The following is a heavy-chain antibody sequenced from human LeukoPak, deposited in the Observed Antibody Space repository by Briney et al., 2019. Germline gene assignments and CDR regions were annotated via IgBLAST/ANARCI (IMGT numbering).Heavy chain of an antibody. D-gene: IGHD4-23*01. CDR1: GYTFTGYY. CDR2: FDPEDGET. V-gene: IGHV1-24*01. J-gene: IGHJ3*02. Sequence: ASVKVSCKASGYTFTGYYMHWVRQAPGKGLEWMGGFDPEDGETIYAQKFQGRVTMTEDTSTDTAYMELSSLRSEDTAVYYCATHTVVMSLDAFDIWGQGTMVTVSS. CDR3: ATHTVVMSLDAFDI.